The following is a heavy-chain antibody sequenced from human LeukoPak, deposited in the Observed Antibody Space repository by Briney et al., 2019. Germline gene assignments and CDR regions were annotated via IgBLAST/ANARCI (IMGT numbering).Heavy chain of an antibody. V-gene: IGHV4-39*01. Sequence: SETLSLTCTVSGGTISSSSYYWGWIRQPPGKGLEWIVSINNSGSTYYNPSLKSRATISVDTSKDQFTLTLSSVTAADTAVYYCASGTHDSWSGYSMDYWGQGTLVTVSS. CDR3: ASGTHDSWSGYSMDY. CDR1: GGTISSSSYY. D-gene: IGHD3-3*01. J-gene: IGHJ4*02. CDR2: INNSGST.